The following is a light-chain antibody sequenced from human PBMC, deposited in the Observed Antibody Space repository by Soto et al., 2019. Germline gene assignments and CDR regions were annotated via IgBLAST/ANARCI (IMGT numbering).Light chain of an antibody. V-gene: IGKV1-33*01. CDR2: DAS. J-gene: IGKJ3*01. CDR3: QQYDNLPIT. CDR1: QDISNY. Sequence: DIQMTQSPSSLSASVGDRVTITCQASQDISNYLNWYQQKPGKAPKLLIYDASNLETGVPSRFSGSGSVTVFTFTISSLQPEDIAIYYCQQYDNLPITFGPGTKVDIK.